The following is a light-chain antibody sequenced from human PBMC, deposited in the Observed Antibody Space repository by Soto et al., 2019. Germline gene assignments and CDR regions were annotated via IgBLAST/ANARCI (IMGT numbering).Light chain of an antibody. CDR1: SSDVGSYNL. CDR2: EVS. V-gene: IGLV2-14*02. CDR3: SSYTSSSTLYV. Sequence: QSARAHPASGSGAHGQSLTISCTRTSSDVGSYNLVSWYQQPPGKAPKLMIYEVSNRPSGVPNRFSGSKSGNTASLTISGLQADDQADYYWSSYTSSSTLYVFGTGTKVTV. J-gene: IGLJ1*01.